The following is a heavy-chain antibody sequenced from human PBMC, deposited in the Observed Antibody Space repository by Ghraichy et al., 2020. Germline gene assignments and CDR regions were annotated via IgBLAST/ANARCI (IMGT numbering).Heavy chain of an antibody. D-gene: IGHD3-10*01. CDR3: TTYEAGGYYYYYMDV. V-gene: IGHV3-15*01. J-gene: IGHJ6*03. CDR2: IKSKTDGGTT. CDR1: GFTFSNAW. Sequence: GGSLRLSCAASGFTFSNAWMSWVRQAPGKGLEWVGRIKSKTDGGTTDYAAPVKGRFTISRDDSKNTLYLQMNSLKTEDTAVYYCTTYEAGGYYYYYMDVWGKGTTVTVSS.